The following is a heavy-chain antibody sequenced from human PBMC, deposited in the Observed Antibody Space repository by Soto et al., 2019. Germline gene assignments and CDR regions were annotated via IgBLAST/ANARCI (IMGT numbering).Heavy chain of an antibody. CDR3: ARVRCGSTSCLRRDY. J-gene: IGHJ4*02. V-gene: IGHV4-31*03. Sequence: QVQLQESGPGLVKPSQTLSLTCTVSGGSISSSGYYWSWIRQHPGKGLEWIGYIYYSGNTHYNPSLRSRVIMSLITSKNQFSLKLNSVSAADTAVYYCARVRCGSTSCLRRDYWGQGTLVTVSS. CDR1: GGSISSSGYY. D-gene: IGHD2-2*01. CDR2: IYYSGNT.